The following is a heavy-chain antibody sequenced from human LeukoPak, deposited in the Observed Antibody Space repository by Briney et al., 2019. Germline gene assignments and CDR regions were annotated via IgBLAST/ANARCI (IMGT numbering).Heavy chain of an antibody. CDR3: ARDLYYDSSGYSDAFDI. CDR2: INPSGGST. D-gene: IGHD3-22*01. Sequence: ASVKVSCRASGYTFTSYYMHWVRQAPGQGLEWMGIINPSGGSTSYAQKFQGRVTMARDMSTSTVYMELSSLRSEDTAVYYCARDLYYDSSGYSDAFDIWGQGTMVTVSS. V-gene: IGHV1-46*01. J-gene: IGHJ3*02. CDR1: GYTFTSYY.